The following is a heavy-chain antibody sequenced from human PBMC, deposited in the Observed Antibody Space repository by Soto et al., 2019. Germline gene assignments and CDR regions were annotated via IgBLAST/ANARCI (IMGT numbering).Heavy chain of an antibody. J-gene: IGHJ3*02. D-gene: IGHD1-1*01. CDR1: GFTFSSYA. CDR3: ATWHLQEHAYDI. Sequence: GGSLRLSCAASGFTFSSYAMHWVRQAPGKGLEWVSALYDLDGTYYADSVKGRFTTSSDSSRTTVYLQMNSLRPDDTAVYSCATWHLQEHAYDIWGQGTMVTVS. CDR2: LYDLDGT. V-gene: IGHV3-53*01.